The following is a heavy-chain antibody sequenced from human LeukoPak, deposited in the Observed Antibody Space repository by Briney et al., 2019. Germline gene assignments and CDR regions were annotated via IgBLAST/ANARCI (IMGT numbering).Heavy chain of an antibody. V-gene: IGHV6-1*01. CDR2: TYFRSQWYN. J-gene: IGHJ4*02. CDR1: GDSVSSNSAA. CDR3: ARGWEPYSSSLDY. D-gene: IGHD6-13*01. Sequence: SQTLSLTCAVSGDSVSSNSAAWNWIRQSPSRGLEWLGRTYFRSQWYNDYAVSVKSRIIINPATSKNQFSLQLNSVTPEDTAVYYCARGWEPYSSSLDYWGQGTLVTVSS.